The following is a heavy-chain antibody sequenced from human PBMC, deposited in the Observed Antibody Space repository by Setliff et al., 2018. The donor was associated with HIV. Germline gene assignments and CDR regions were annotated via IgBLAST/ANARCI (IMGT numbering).Heavy chain of an antibody. Sequence: ASVKVSCKASGYTFSNYVMQWVRQAPGQRLEWMGWISAGNGNTKYSQTFQDRVTITRDTSASTAYMELGSLRSEDTAIYYCATLDYYGSATYNLALHYWGQGALVTVSS. CDR2: ISAGNGNT. V-gene: IGHV1-3*01. CDR3: ATLDYYGSATYNLALHY. CDR1: GYTFSNYV. D-gene: IGHD3-10*01. J-gene: IGHJ4*02.